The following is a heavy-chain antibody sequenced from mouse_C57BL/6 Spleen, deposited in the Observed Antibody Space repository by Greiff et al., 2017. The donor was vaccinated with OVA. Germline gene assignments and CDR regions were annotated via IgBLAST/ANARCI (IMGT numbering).Heavy chain of an antibody. CDR3: ARGTWLGLDYFDY. CDR1: GFTFSDYG. CDR2: ISSGSSTI. V-gene: IGHV5-17*01. D-gene: IGHD4-1*01. Sequence: EVHLVESGGGLVKPGGSLKLSCAASGFTFSDYGMPWVRQAPEKGLEWVAYISSGSSTIYYADTVKGRFTISRDNAKNTLFLQMTSLRSEDTAIYDCARGTWLGLDYFDYWGQGTTLTVSS. J-gene: IGHJ2*01.